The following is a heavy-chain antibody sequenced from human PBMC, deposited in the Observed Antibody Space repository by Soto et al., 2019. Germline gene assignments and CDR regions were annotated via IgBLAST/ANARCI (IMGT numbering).Heavy chain of an antibody. CDR2: ISYDGSNK. D-gene: IGHD6-13*01. V-gene: IGHV3-30*18. CDR1: GFTFSSYG. CDR3: AKEMSSSPYYYGMDV. J-gene: IGHJ6*02. Sequence: GESLKISCAASGFTFSSYGMHWVRQAPGKGLEWVAVISYDGSNKYYADSVNGRFTISRDNSKNTLYLQMNSLRAEDTAVYYCAKEMSSSPYYYGMDVWGQGTTVTVSS.